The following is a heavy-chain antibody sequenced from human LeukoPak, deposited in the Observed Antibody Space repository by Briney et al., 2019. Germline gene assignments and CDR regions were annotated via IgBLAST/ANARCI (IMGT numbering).Heavy chain of an antibody. Sequence: SETLSLTCAVSGYPISSGYYWGWIRQPPGKGLEWIGSIHHSGSTYYNPSLKSRVTISVDTSKNQFSLKLSSVTAADTAVYYCARSVAGSFYWGQGTLVTVSS. V-gene: IGHV4-38-2*01. CDR1: GYPISSGYY. J-gene: IGHJ4*02. D-gene: IGHD6-19*01. CDR2: IHHSGST. CDR3: ARSVAGSFY.